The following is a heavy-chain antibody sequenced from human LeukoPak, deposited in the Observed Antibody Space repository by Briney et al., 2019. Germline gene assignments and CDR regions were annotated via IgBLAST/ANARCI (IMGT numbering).Heavy chain of an antibody. D-gene: IGHD1-26*01. CDR2: ISAYNGNT. CDR1: GYTFTSYG. Sequence: GASVKVSCKASGYTFTSYGISWVRQAPGQGLEWMGWISAYNGNTNYAQKLQGRVTMTRDTSISTAYMELSRLRSDDTAVYYCARGSYWYYFDYWGQGTLVTVSS. V-gene: IGHV1-18*01. J-gene: IGHJ4*02. CDR3: ARGSYWYYFDY.